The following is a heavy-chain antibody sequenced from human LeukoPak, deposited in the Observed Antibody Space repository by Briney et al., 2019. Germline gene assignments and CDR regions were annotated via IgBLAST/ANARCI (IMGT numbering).Heavy chain of an antibody. V-gene: IGHV3-72*01. J-gene: IGHJ3*02. CDR1: GSIFSDHY. Sequence: GGSLRLSCAASGSIFSDHYMDWVRQAPGKGLEWVGRMGNKANSYTTEYATSVKGRFTISRDDSSNSLYLQLNSLKTEDTALYHCTRGYSTVSIYAFDIWGQGTMVTVSS. D-gene: IGHD2-2*01. CDR2: MGNKANSYTT. CDR3: TRGYSTVSIYAFDI.